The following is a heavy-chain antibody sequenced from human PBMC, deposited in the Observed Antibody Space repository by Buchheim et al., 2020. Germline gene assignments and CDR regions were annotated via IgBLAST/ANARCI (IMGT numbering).Heavy chain of an antibody. CDR1: GYTFTGYY. D-gene: IGHD5-12*01. J-gene: IGHJ6*02. CDR2: INPNSGGT. V-gene: IGHV1-2*06. Sequence: QVQLVQSGAEVKKPGASVKVSCKASGYTFTGYYMHWVRQAPGQGLEWMGRINPNSGGTNYAQKFQGRVTMTRDTSISTAYMGLRRLRSDDTAVYYCARKKIVATIIYYYNGMDVWGQGTT. CDR3: ARKKIVATIIYYYNGMDV.